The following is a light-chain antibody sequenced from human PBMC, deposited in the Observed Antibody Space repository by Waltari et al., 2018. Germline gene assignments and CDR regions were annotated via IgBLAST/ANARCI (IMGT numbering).Light chain of an antibody. Sequence: QSVLTQPPSTSGAPGQRITISCTGTRSNIGAGYYVSWYQQFPGTAPKLLIYENINRPSGVSDRFSGSKAGTSASLTITGIQSEDEADYYCSAWDTSLSAVLFGGGTRLTVL. V-gene: IGLV1-40*01. CDR3: SAWDTSLSAVL. CDR1: RSNIGAGYY. J-gene: IGLJ2*01. CDR2: ENI.